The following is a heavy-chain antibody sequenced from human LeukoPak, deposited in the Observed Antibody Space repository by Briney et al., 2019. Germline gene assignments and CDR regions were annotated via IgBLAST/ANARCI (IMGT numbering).Heavy chain of an antibody. Sequence: GGSLRLSCAASGFTFSSYAMSWVRQAPGKGLEWVSAISGSGGSTYYADSVKGRFTISRDNSKNTLYLQMNSLRAEDTAVYYYAKEGAEGNWNELGFDPWGQGTLVTVSS. V-gene: IGHV3-23*01. CDR2: ISGSGGST. D-gene: IGHD1-20*01. J-gene: IGHJ5*02. CDR1: GFTFSSYA. CDR3: AKEGAEGNWNELGFDP.